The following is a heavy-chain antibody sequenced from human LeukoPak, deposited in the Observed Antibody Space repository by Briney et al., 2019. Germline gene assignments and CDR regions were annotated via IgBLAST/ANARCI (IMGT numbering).Heavy chain of an antibody. D-gene: IGHD6-13*01. J-gene: IGHJ4*02. CDR1: GGSFSGYY. V-gene: IGHV4-34*01. CDR2: INHSGST. CDR3: ARGRRSSSWYAYFDY. Sequence: SETLSLTCAVYGGSFSGYYWSWIRQPPGKGLEWIGEINHSGSTNYNPSLKSRVTISVDTSKNQFSLKLGSVTAADTAVYYCARGRRSSSWYAYFDYWGQGTLVTVSS.